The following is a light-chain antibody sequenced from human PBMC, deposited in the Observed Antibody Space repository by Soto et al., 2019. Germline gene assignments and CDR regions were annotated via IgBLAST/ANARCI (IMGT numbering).Light chain of an antibody. CDR2: GAS. CDR3: QXXNNWPPYT. J-gene: IGKJ2*01. V-gene: IGKV3-15*01. CDR1: QSVSSS. Sequence: EIVMTQSPATLSVSPGERATLSCRASQSVSSSLAWYQQRPGQAPRLLIYGASTRAPGIRAWFSGSGSGTXXXXXXXXXXXEDXXXXYCQXXNNWPPYTFGQGTKLEIK.